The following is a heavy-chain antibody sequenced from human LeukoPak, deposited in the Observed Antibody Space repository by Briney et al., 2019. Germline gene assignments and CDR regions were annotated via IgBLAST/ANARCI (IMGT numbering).Heavy chain of an antibody. CDR3: AREIGITGTRYYFDY. V-gene: IGHV1-69*13. Sequence: GASVKVSCKASGGTFSSYAISWVRQAPGQGLEWMGGIIPIFGTANYAQKFQGRVTITADESTSTAYMELSSLRSEDTAVYYCAREIGITGTRYYFDYWGQGTLVTVSS. D-gene: IGHD1-7*01. CDR2: IIPIFGTA. J-gene: IGHJ4*02. CDR1: GGTFSSYA.